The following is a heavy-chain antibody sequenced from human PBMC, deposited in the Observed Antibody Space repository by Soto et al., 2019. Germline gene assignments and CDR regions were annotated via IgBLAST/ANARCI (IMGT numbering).Heavy chain of an antibody. CDR3: ARMASSGSLNWFDP. Sequence: GASVKVSCKASGYTFTNYEISWVRQASGQGLEWMGWMNPGSGNTGYAHKFQGRVTMTRNMSISTAYMELSRLASDDTAIYYCARMASSGSLNWFDPWGQGTLVTVSS. V-gene: IGHV1-8*01. CDR1: GYTFTNYE. J-gene: IGHJ5*02. CDR2: MNPGSGNT. D-gene: IGHD3-10*01.